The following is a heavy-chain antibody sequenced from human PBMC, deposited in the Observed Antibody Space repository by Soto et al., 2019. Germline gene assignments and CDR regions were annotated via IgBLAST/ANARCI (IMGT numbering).Heavy chain of an antibody. CDR2: IYYSGST. Sequence: SETLSLTCTVSGGSISSSSYYWGWIRQPPGKGLEWIGSIYYSGSTYYNPSLKSRVTISVDTSKNQFSLKLSSVTAADTAVYYCARPRNSYGRGYDAFDIWGQGTMVTVSS. J-gene: IGHJ3*02. CDR1: GGSISSSSYY. V-gene: IGHV4-39*01. D-gene: IGHD5-18*01. CDR3: ARPRNSYGRGYDAFDI.